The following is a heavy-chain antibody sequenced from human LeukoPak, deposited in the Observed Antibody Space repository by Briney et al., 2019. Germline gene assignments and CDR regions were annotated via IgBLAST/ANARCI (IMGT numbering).Heavy chain of an antibody. D-gene: IGHD4-17*01. J-gene: IGHJ3*02. CDR1: GFTFSRYD. V-gene: IGHV3-13*04. Sequence: PGGSLRLSCAASGFTFSRYDMHWVRQAAGKGLEWVSAIGTGGDTYYPGSVKGRFTISRDNAKNSLYLQMNSLRPEDTAVYYCARVEGLRGRAFDIWGQGTMVTVSS. CDR3: ARVEGLRGRAFDI. CDR2: IGTGGDT.